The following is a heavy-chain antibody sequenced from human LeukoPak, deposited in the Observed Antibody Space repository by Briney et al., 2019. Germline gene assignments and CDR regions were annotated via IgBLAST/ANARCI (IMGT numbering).Heavy chain of an antibody. CDR2: LYTGGDT. Sequence: PGGSLRLSCAVSGFTVSAHYMSWVRQAPGKGLECVSFLYTGGDTYYADSVKGRFTIFRDNSKNTLYLQMNSLRAEDTAVYYCARGPGSRGIFDYWGQGTLVTVSS. J-gene: IGHJ4*02. D-gene: IGHD3-10*01. CDR3: ARGPGSRGIFDY. V-gene: IGHV3-53*01. CDR1: GFTVSAHY.